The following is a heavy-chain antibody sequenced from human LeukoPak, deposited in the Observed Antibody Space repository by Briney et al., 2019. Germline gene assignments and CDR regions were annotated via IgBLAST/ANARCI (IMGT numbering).Heavy chain of an antibody. J-gene: IGHJ4*02. V-gene: IGHV3-74*01. CDR2: INSDGSST. Sequence: PGGSRRLSCAASGFTFSSYWMYWVRQVPGKGLVWVSRINSDGSSTSYADSVKGRFTISRDNAKNTLYLQMNSLRAEDTAVYFCARVVATTVFHFDYWGQGTLVTVSS. CDR3: ARVVATTVFHFDY. CDR1: GFTFSSYW. D-gene: IGHD4-17*01.